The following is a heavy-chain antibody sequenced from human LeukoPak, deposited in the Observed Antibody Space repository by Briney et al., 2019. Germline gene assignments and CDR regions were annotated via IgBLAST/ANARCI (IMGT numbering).Heavy chain of an antibody. CDR1: GFTLSSYD. CDR3: ARKHYDRSAFDY. CDR2: KWYDGSNK. J-gene: IGHJ4*02. Sequence: PGGSLRLSCAASGFTLSSYDMHWVRQAPGKGLEWVADKWYDGSNKYYADSVKGRFTISRDNSKNTLYLQMDSLRAEDTAVYYCARKHYDRSAFDYWGQGGLVTVCS. D-gene: IGHD3-22*01. V-gene: IGHV3-33*01.